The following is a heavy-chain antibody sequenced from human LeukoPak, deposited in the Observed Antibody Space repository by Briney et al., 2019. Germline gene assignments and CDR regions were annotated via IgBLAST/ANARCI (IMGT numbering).Heavy chain of an antibody. CDR3: SRDQAGYCSGASCP. V-gene: IGHV3-74*01. CDR2: ISGDGGTR. J-gene: IGHJ5*02. Sequence: GGSLRLSCATSGFIFSNYWMHWVRQAPGKGPVWVSHISGDGGTRNYADSVKGRFTISRDNAKKVVYLQMNSLRAEDTAVYYCSRDQAGYCSGASCPWGQGTRVTVSS. CDR1: GFIFSNYW. D-gene: IGHD2-2*03.